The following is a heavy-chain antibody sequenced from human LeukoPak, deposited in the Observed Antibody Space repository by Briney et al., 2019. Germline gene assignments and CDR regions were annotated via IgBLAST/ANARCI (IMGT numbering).Heavy chain of an antibody. V-gene: IGHV4-4*07. D-gene: IGHD1-1*01. Sequence: SETLSLTCTASGGSISSYYWSWIRQPAGKGLEWIGRIYTSGSTNYNPSLKSRVTMSVDTSKNQFSLKLSSVTAADTAVYYCARTTTFRDAFDIWGQGTMVTVSS. J-gene: IGHJ3*02. CDR2: IYTSGST. CDR1: GGSISSYY. CDR3: ARTTTFRDAFDI.